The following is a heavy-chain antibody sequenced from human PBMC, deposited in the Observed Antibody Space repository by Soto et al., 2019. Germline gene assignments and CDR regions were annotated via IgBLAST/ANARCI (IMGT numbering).Heavy chain of an antibody. V-gene: IGHV3-30*18. J-gene: IGHJ4*02. D-gene: IGHD3-22*01. Sequence: PGGSLRLSCAASGFSFMAYTMHWVRQAPGKGLEWVALISFDGSRKFYADSVKGRVTISRDNSKNTLDLQVNSVRPEDTAVYYCAKLGFDSSGASSVFDYWGQGSLVTVSS. CDR3: AKLGFDSSGASSVFDY. CDR2: ISFDGSRK. CDR1: GFSFMAYT.